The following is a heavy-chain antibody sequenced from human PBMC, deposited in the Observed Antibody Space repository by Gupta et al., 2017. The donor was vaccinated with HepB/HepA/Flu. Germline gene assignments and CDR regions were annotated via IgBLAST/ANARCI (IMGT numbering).Heavy chain of an antibody. CDR2: IYYSGST. CDR3: ARQLGMATMEYYFDS. V-gene: IGHV4-39*01. CDR1: GGSISRSSYY. D-gene: IGHD5-24*01. Sequence: QLQLQESGPGLVKPSETLSLTCTVSGGSISRSSYYWGWIRQPPGKGLEWIASIYYSGSTYYNPSLKSRVTMSVDTSKNQFSLRLSSVTAADTAVYYCARQLGMATMEYYFDSWGQGTLVTVSS. J-gene: IGHJ4*02.